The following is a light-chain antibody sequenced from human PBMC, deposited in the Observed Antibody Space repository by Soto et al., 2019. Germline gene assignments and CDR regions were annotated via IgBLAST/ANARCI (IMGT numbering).Light chain of an antibody. J-gene: IGKJ5*01. CDR1: QSVGNN. CDR3: QQRSNWPPIT. V-gene: IGKV3-11*01. Sequence: EIAMTQSPDTLSVSPGEKTTLSCLASQSVGNNLAWYQQKPGQAPRLLIYGAYTRATGIPARFSGSGSGTDFTLTISSLEPEDFAVYYRQQRSNWPPITFGQGTRLEIK. CDR2: GAY.